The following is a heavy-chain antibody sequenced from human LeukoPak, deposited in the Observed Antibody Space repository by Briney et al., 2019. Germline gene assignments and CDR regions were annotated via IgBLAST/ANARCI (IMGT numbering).Heavy chain of an antibody. Sequence: GGSLRLSCAASGFTFSNYWMNRVRQAPGKGLEWVANIKPDGSGKYYVDSVKGRFTISRDNAKDSLYLQMNSLRAEDTAVYYCARENFEYWGQGALVTVSS. CDR1: GFTFSNYW. CDR2: IKPDGSGK. CDR3: ARENFEY. V-gene: IGHV3-7*04. J-gene: IGHJ4*02.